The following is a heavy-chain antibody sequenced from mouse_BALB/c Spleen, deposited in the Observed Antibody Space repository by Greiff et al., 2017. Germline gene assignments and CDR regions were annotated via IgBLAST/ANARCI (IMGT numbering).Heavy chain of an antibody. Sequence: EVQRVESGGGLVKPGGSLKLSCAASGFTFSSYAMSWVRQTPEKRLEWVASISSGGSTYYPDSVKGRFTISRDNARNILYLQMSSLRSEDTAMYFCARGRDYGPRLFAYWGQGTLVTVSA. D-gene: IGHD1-2*01. CDR3: ARGRDYGPRLFAY. V-gene: IGHV5-6-5*01. CDR1: GFTFSSYA. CDR2: ISSGGST. J-gene: IGHJ3*01.